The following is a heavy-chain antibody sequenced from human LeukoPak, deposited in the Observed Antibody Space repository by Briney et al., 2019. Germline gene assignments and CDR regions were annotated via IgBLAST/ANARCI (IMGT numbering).Heavy chain of an antibody. D-gene: IGHD6-13*01. J-gene: IGHJ4*02. CDR1: GFTFSIYA. CDR3: AKVPLIAAPKHFDY. V-gene: IGHV3-23*01. Sequence: GGSLRLSCAASGFTFSIYAMSWVRQAPGKGLEWVSVISGSGGSTYYADSVKGGFTISRDNSKNTLYLQMNSLRVEDTAVYYCAKVPLIAAPKHFDYWGQGTLVTVSS. CDR2: ISGSGGST.